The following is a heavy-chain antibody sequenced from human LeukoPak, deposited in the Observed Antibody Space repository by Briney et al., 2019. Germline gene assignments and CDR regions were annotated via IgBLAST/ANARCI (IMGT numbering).Heavy chain of an antibody. CDR3: ARAFEWELLLDY. V-gene: IGHV3-23*01. CDR2: LTGSGGRT. Sequence: SPLTGSGGRTYYADSEKGRFTISRDNSKNTLYLQMNSLRAEDTAVYYCARAFEWELLLDYWGQGTLVTVSS. J-gene: IGHJ4*02. D-gene: IGHD1-26*01.